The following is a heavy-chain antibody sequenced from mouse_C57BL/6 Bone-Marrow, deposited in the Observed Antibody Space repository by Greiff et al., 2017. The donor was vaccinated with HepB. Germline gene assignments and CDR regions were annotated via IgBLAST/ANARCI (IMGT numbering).Heavy chain of an antibody. V-gene: IGHV1-55*01. CDR3: ARSKTVVWYFDV. CDR1: GYTFTSYW. CDR2: IYPGSGST. J-gene: IGHJ1*03. D-gene: IGHD1-1*01. Sequence: QVQLQQPGAELVKPGASVKMSCKASGYTFTSYWITWVKQRPGQGLEWIGDIYPGSGSTNYNEKFKSKATLTVDTSSSTAYMQLSSLTSEDSAVYYCARSKTVVWYFDVWGTGTTVTVSS.